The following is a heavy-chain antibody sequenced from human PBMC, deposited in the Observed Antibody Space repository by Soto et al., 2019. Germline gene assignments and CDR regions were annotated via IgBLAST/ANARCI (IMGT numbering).Heavy chain of an antibody. V-gene: IGHV3-30*04. CDR3: ARPTIAARPSPIDY. Sequence: QVQLVESGGGVVQPGTSLRLSCATSGFTFSDYAMHWVRQAPGKGLEWVAVISYDGRYKFYADSVQGRFTISRDDSKNTLYLQVNSLRAEDTAVYHCARPTIAARPSPIDYWGQGTLVTVSS. J-gene: IGHJ4*02. D-gene: IGHD6-6*01. CDR1: GFTFSDYA. CDR2: ISYDGRYK.